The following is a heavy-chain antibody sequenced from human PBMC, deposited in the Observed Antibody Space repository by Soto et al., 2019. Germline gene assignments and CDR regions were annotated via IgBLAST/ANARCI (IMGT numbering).Heavy chain of an antibody. CDR2: IYYSGST. CDR1: GGSISSYY. CDR3: ARGPRRVLGVSYTSPNWFDS. D-gene: IGHD3-10*01. J-gene: IGHJ5*01. V-gene: IGHV4-59*12. Sequence: SETLSLTCTVSGGSISSYYWSWIRQPPGKGQEWIGYIYYSGSTNYSPSLKSRVTISVDTSKNQFSLKLSSVTAADTAVYYCARGPRRVLGVSYTSPNWFDSWGQGTLVTVSS.